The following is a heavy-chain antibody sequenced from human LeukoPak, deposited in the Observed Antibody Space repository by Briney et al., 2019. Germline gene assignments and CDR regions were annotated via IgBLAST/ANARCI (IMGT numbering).Heavy chain of an antibody. CDR3: AREGYCSSTSCYYYYYMDV. CDR2: ISSSSSYI. J-gene: IGHJ6*03. D-gene: IGHD2-2*01. V-gene: IGHV3-21*01. CDR1: GFTFSSYS. Sequence: PGGSLRLSCAASGFTFSSYSMNWVRQAPGKGLEWVSSISSSSSYIYYADSVKGRFTISRDNAKNSLYLQMNSLRAEDTAVYYCAREGYCSSTSCYYYYYMDVWGQGTTVTVSS.